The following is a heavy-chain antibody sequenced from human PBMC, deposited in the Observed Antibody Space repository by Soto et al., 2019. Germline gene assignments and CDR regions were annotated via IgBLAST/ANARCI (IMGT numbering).Heavy chain of an antibody. CDR3: ARDTAMAYDAFDI. CDR1: GFTFSSYS. Sequence: LRLSCAASGFTFSSYSMNWVRQAPGKGLEWVSYISSSSSTIYYADSVKGRFTISRDNAKNSLYLQMNSLRAEDTAVYYCARDTAMAYDAFDIWGQGTMVTVSS. V-gene: IGHV3-48*01. D-gene: IGHD5-18*01. J-gene: IGHJ3*02. CDR2: ISSSSSTI.